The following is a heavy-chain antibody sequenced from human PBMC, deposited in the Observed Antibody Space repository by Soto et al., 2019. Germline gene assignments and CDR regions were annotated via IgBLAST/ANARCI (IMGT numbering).Heavy chain of an antibody. V-gene: IGHV3-23*01. CDR1: GFTFSNYA. Sequence: EVQLLESGGGLVQPGGSLRLSCAASGFTFSNYAMIWVRQAPGKGLEWVSTVGGSGGSTYYADSVKGRFTISRDNSKNTLYLHMNSLRADDAAVYYCARGFRVLHDYSNEAFDVWGQGTMVTVSS. CDR3: ARGFRVLHDYSNEAFDV. J-gene: IGHJ3*01. CDR2: VGGSGGST. D-gene: IGHD4-4*01.